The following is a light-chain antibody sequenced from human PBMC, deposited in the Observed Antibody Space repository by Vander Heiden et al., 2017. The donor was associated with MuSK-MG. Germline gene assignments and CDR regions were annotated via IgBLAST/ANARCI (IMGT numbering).Light chain of an antibody. J-gene: IGKJ4*01. CDR2: AAS. V-gene: IGKV1-17*01. Sequence: DIQMTQSPSSLSASVGDRVTITCRASQDIRNELGWYQQKPGKAPKRLLYAASRLQSGVPSTFSGNGSGTEFTLTISSLRPDDFATYLCRQQKNYPHTYGGGTKVEI. CDR3: RQQKNYPHT. CDR1: QDIRNE.